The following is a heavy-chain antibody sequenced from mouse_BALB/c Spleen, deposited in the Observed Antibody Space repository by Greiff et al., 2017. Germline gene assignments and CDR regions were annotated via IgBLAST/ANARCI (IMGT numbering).Heavy chain of an antibody. D-gene: IGHD2-4*01. V-gene: IGHV5-9-4*01. Sequence: EVQVVESGGGLVKPGGSLKLSCAASGFTFSSYAMSWVRQSPETRLEWVAEISSGGSYTYYPDTVTGRFTISRDNAKNTLYLEMSSLRSEDTAMYYCARASTMITTAWFAYWGQGTLVTVSA. J-gene: IGHJ3*01. CDR3: ARASTMITTAWFAY. CDR2: ISSGGSYT. CDR1: GFTFSSYA.